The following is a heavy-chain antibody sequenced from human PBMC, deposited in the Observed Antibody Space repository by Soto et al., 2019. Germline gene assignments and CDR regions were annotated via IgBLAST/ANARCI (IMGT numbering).Heavy chain of an antibody. CDR1: GFTFTSSA. CDR2: IVVGSGNT. CDR3: AAVGPPGYSRSWYRDYYYGMDV. D-gene: IGHD6-13*01. Sequence: ASVKVSCKASGFTFTSSAVQWVRQARGQRLEWMGWIVVGSGNTNYAQKFQERVTITRDMSTSTAYMELSSLRSEDTAVYYCAAVGPPGYSRSWYRDYYYGMDVWGQGTTVTVSS. J-gene: IGHJ6*02. V-gene: IGHV1-58*01.